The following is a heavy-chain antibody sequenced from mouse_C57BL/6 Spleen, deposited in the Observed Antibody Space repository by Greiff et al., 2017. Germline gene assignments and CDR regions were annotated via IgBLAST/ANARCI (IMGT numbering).Heavy chain of an antibody. Sequence: DVQLQESGPGLVKPSQSLSLTCSVTGYSITSGYYWNWIRQFPGNKLEWMGYISYDGSNNYNPSLKNRISITRDTSKNQFFLKLNSVTTEDTATYYCARETLYYGNWFADWGQGTLVTVSA. D-gene: IGHD2-1*01. CDR1: GYSITSGYY. CDR3: ARETLYYGNWFAD. V-gene: IGHV3-6*01. CDR2: ISYDGSN. J-gene: IGHJ3*01.